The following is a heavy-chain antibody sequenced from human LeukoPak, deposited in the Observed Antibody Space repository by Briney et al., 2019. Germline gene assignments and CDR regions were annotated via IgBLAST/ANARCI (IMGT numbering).Heavy chain of an antibody. D-gene: IGHD1-1*01. J-gene: IGHJ4*02. CDR2: LKSSGDTT. Sequence: EASVKVSCKTSGYSFTSYHMHWLRQAPGQGLEWVGILKSSGDTTVYAQKFQGRVTVTRDTSTSTVYMELSSLSSEDTAVYYYAREDPHTYNFGFWGPGTLVTVSS. V-gene: IGHV1-46*01. CDR3: AREDPHTYNFGF. CDR1: GYSFTSYH.